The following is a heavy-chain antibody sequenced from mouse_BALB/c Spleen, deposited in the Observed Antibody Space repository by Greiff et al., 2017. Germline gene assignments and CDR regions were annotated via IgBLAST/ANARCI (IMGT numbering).Heavy chain of an antibody. Sequence: LMEPSQSLSLTCTVTGYSITSDYAWNWIRQFPGNKLEWMGYISYSGSTSYNPSLKSRISITRDTSKNQFFLQLNSVTTEDTATYYCAREDYDRFAYWGQGTLVTVSA. J-gene: IGHJ3*01. CDR3: AREDYDRFAY. D-gene: IGHD2-4*01. V-gene: IGHV3-2*02. CDR2: ISYSGST. CDR1: GYSITSDYA.